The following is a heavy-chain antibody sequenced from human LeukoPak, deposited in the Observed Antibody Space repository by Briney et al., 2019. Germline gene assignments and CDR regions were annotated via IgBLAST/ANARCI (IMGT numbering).Heavy chain of an antibody. CDR2: ISAYNGNT. J-gene: IGHJ4*02. Sequence: ASVKVSCKASGYTFTSYGISWVRQAPGQGLEWMGWISAYNGNTNYAQKLQGRVTMTTDTSTSTAYMELRSLRSDDTAVYYCARVWGYYDSSGHADYWGQGTLVTVSS. CDR3: ARVWGYYDSSGHADY. V-gene: IGHV1-18*01. CDR1: GYTFTSYG. D-gene: IGHD3-22*01.